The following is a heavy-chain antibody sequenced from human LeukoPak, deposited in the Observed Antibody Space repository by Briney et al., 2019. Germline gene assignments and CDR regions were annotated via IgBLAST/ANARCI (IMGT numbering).Heavy chain of an antibody. J-gene: IGHJ4*02. CDR1: EFTFSSYW. V-gene: IGHV3-7*01. Sequence: GGSLRLSCAASEFTFSSYWMSWVRQAPGKGLEWVANIKQDGGQIYYLDSVKGRFMVSRDNAKNSLYLQMNSLRAEDTAVYYCARLGARQMLEYWGQGTLVTVSS. D-gene: IGHD4-17*01. CDR2: IKQDGGQI. CDR3: ARLGARQMLEY.